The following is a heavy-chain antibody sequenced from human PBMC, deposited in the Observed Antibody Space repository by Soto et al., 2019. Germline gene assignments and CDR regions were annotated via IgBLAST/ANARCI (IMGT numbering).Heavy chain of an antibody. CDR1: GFTFSSYG. Sequence: QVQLVESGGGVVQPGRSLRLSCAASGFTFSSYGMHWVRQAPGKGLEWVAVISYDGSNKYYADSVKGRFTISRDNSKNTLYLQMNSLRAEATAVYYCAKDLSSSWPYYGMDVWGQGTTVTVSS. CDR3: AKDLSSSWPYYGMDV. D-gene: IGHD6-13*01. CDR2: ISYDGSNK. J-gene: IGHJ6*02. V-gene: IGHV3-30*18.